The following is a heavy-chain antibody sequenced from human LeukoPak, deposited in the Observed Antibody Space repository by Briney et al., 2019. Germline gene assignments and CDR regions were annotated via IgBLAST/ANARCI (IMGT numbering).Heavy chain of an antibody. Sequence: GGSLRLSCAASGFTFSSYSMNWVRQAPGKGLEWVSSISSSSSYIYYADSVKGRFTISRDNAKNSLYLQMNSLRAEDTAVYYCARVAAAGPARRAFDIWGQGTMVTVSS. V-gene: IGHV3-21*01. CDR1: GFTFSSYS. J-gene: IGHJ3*02. D-gene: IGHD6-13*01. CDR3: ARVAAAGPARRAFDI. CDR2: ISSSSSYI.